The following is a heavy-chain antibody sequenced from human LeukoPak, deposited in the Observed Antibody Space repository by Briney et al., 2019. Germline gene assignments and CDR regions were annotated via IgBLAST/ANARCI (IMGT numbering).Heavy chain of an antibody. CDR2: IDWDNDK. CDR3: ARTYDRSGYLCDY. Sequence: KESGPALVKPTQTLTLTCTFSGFSLSTSAMRVSWIRQPPGKALERLARIDWDNDKFYKTSLETRLTISKDTSKNQVVLTMTNMDPVDTAAYYCARTYDRSGYLCDYWGQGTLVTVSS. CDR1: GFSLSTSAMR. D-gene: IGHD3-22*01. J-gene: IGHJ4*02. V-gene: IGHV2-70*04.